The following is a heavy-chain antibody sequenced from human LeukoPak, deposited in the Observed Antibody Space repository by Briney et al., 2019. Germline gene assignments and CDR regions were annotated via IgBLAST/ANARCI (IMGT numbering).Heavy chain of an antibody. CDR2: INPNSGGT. J-gene: IGHJ4*02. CDR3: ARGYPQGNGDYMIDY. D-gene: IGHD4-17*01. CDR1: GYTFTGYY. V-gene: IGHV1-2*02. Sequence: ASVKVSCKASGYTFTGYYMHWVRQAPGQGLEWMGWINPNSGGTKYAQKFQDRLTMTSDTSTSTAYMELRSLRSDDTAVYYCARGYPQGNGDYMIDYWDQGTLVTVSS.